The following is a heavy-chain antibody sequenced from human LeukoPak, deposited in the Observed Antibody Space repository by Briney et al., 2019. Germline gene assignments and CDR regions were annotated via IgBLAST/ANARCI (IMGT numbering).Heavy chain of an antibody. Sequence: GRSLRLSCIASGFTFRSYGMNWVRQAPGKGLEWVTSIWYDGSNKNYADSVKDRFTISRDNSKNILYLQMNSLRVEDTAVYYCAGRYNTPAAGMDVWGNGTTVTVSS. CDR3: AGRYNTPAAGMDV. V-gene: IGHV3-33*01. CDR2: IWYDGSNK. CDR1: GFTFRSYG. D-gene: IGHD6-13*01. J-gene: IGHJ6*04.